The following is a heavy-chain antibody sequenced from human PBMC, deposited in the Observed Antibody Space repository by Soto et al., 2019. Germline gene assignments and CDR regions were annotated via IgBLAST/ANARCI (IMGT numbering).Heavy chain of an antibody. Sequence: PGGSLRLSCAASGFTFSDHYMDWVRQAPGRGLEWVGRIRNKARSYITEYAASVTGRFTISRDDSRSLLSLQMNSLKTDDTAVYYCTRVGLVVSHRYFDSWGQGTLVTVSS. CDR1: GFTFSDHY. J-gene: IGHJ4*02. CDR2: IRNKARSYIT. CDR3: TRVGLVVSHRYFDS. V-gene: IGHV3-72*01. D-gene: IGHD2-15*01.